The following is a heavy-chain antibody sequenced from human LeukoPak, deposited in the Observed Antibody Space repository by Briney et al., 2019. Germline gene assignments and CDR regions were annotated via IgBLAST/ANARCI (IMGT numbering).Heavy chain of an antibody. D-gene: IGHD2-21*02. V-gene: IGHV3-23*01. CDR2: ISGSGGST. CDR3: AKTGPSIVVVTAIPLYYFDY. CDR1: GFSFSSYA. J-gene: IGHJ4*02. Sequence: GGSLRLSCAASGFSFSSYAMTWVRQAPGKGLEWVSTISGSGGSTYYADSVKGRFTISRDSSKNTLYLQMNSLRAEDTAVYYCAKTGPSIVVVTAIPLYYFDYWGQGTLVTVSS.